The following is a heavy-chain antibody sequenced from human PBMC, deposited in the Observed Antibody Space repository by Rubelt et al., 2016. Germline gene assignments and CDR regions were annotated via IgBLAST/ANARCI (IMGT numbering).Heavy chain of an antibody. D-gene: IGHD4-17*01. V-gene: IGHV4-34*01. J-gene: IGHJ6*02. CDR3: ARAPTTVTTIYYYGMDV. CDR1: GGSFSGYY. Sequence: QVQLQQWGAGLLKPSETLSLTCAVYGGSFSGYYWIWIRQPPGKGLEWIGEINHSGSTNYNPSLKSRVTISVETSKNHFSLRLSSVTAADTAVYYCARAPTTVTTIYYYGMDVWGQGTTVTVSS. CDR2: INHSGST.